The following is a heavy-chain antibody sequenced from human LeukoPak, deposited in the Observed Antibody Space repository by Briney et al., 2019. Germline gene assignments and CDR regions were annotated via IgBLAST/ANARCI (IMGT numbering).Heavy chain of an antibody. CDR1: GFTFSSYA. CDR3: PKGVRGLNYFDY. D-gene: IGHD3-10*01. Sequence: GGSLRLSCAASGFTFSSYAMSWVRQAPGKGLEWVSAISGSGGSTYYADSVKGRFTISRDNSKNTLYLQMNSLRAEDTAVYYCPKGVRGLNYFDYWGQGTLVTVSS. V-gene: IGHV3-23*01. CDR2: ISGSGGST. J-gene: IGHJ4*02.